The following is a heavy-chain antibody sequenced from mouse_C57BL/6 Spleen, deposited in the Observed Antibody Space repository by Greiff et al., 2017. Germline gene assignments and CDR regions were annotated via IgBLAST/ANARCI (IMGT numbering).Heavy chain of an antibody. CDR3: ARSEYYGSPYYYAMDY. D-gene: IGHD1-1*01. CDR2: IYPGSGNT. CDR1: GYTFTDYY. Sequence: QVQLKQSGAELVRPGASVKLSCKASGYTFTDYYINWVKQRPGQGLEWIARIYPGSGNTYYNEKFKGKATLTAEKSSSTAYMQLSSLTSEDSAVYFCARSEYYGSPYYYAMDYWGQGTSVTVSS. V-gene: IGHV1-76*01. J-gene: IGHJ4*01.